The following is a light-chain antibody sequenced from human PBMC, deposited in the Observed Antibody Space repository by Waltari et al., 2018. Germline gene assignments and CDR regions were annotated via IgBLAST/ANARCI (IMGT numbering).Light chain of an antibody. CDR3: QQYNTWPS. Sequence: DIQMTQSPSTLSASVGDRVIFSCRASQSISKWLAWYQQKPGKAPKLLIYKASTLESGVPSRFSGSGSGTEFTLTISSLQSEDFALYYCQQYNTWPSFGPGTKVDIK. CDR1: QSISKW. J-gene: IGKJ3*01. CDR2: KAS. V-gene: IGKV1-5*03.